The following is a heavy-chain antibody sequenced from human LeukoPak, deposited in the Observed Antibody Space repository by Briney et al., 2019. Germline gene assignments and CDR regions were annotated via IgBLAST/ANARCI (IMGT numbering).Heavy chain of an antibody. CDR1: GFTFSSYS. CDR3: AKNYYYYYGMDV. CDR2: ISSSSSYI. Sequence: PGGSLRLSCAASGFTFSSYSMNWVRQAPGKGLEWVSSISSSSSYIYYADSVKGRFTISRDNAKNSPYLQMNSLRAEDTAVYYCAKNYYYYYGMDVWGQGTTVTVSS. J-gene: IGHJ6*02. V-gene: IGHV3-21*01.